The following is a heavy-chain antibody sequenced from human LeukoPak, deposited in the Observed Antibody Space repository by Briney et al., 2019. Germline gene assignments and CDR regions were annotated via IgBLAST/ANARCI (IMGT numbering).Heavy chain of an antibody. D-gene: IGHD3-3*01. CDR3: ARIRFLEWFFDY. Sequence: PSETLSLTCAVSGGSISSGGYSWSWIRQPPGKGLEWIGYIYYSGSTYYNPSLKSRVTISVDTSKNQFSLKLSSVAAADTAVYYCARIRFLEWFFDYWGQGTLVTVSS. V-gene: IGHV4-30-4*07. J-gene: IGHJ4*02. CDR2: IYYSGST. CDR1: GGSISSGGYS.